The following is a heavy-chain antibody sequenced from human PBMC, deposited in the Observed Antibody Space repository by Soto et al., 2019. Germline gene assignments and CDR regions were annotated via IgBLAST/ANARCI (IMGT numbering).Heavy chain of an antibody. Sequence: ASETLSLTCTVSGGSISSYYWSWIRQPPGKGLERIGYIYYSGSTNYNPSLKSRVTISVVTSKNQFSLKLSSVTAADTALYYCARTPIVVVPAAIFWFDPWGQGTLVTVS. CDR1: GGSISSYY. D-gene: IGHD2-2*01. CDR2: IYYSGST. V-gene: IGHV4-59*01. J-gene: IGHJ5*02. CDR3: ARTPIVVVPAAIFWFDP.